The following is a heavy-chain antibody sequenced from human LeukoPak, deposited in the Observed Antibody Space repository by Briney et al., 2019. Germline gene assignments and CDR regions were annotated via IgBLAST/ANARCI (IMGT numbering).Heavy chain of an antibody. CDR3: ARDRYYDTSVTDAFDI. V-gene: IGHV4-61*02. J-gene: IGHJ3*02. CDR2: IYTSGST. D-gene: IGHD3-22*01. CDR1: GGSISSGSYY. Sequence: SETLSLTCTVSGGSISSGSYYWSWIRQPAGKGLEWIGRIYTSGSTNYNPSLKSRVTISVDTSKNQFSLKLSSVTAADTAVYYCARDRYYDTSVTDAFDIWGQGTMVTVSS.